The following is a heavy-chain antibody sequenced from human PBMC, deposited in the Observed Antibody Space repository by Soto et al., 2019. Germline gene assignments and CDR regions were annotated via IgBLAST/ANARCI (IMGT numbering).Heavy chain of an antibody. CDR3: AKVRQRFLDILTGATNFDS. Sequence: EVHLLGSGGDLVKPGGSLRLSCEVSGFTFNNFAMSWVRQSPGKGLEWVSTISSDGDLRHYAESVKGRFTISRDNSKSSLFLQMNSLRAEDTAQYFCAKVRQRFLDILTGATNFDSWGQGTLVTVSS. D-gene: IGHD3-9*01. J-gene: IGHJ4*02. CDR2: ISSDGDLR. CDR1: GFTFNNFA. V-gene: IGHV3-23*01.